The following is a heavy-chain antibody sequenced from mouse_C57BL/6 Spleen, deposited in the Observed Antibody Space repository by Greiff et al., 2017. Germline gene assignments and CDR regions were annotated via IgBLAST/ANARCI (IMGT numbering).Heavy chain of an antibody. CDR3: ARATAQATGDAMDY. CDR1: GYSFTDYN. D-gene: IGHD3-2*02. Sequence: VHVKQSGPELVKPGASVKISCKASGYSFTDYNMNWVKQSNGKSLEWIGVINPNYGTTSYNQKFKGKATLTVDQSSSTAYMQLNSLTSEDSAVYYCARATAQATGDAMDYWGQGTSVTVSS. V-gene: IGHV1-39*01. J-gene: IGHJ4*01. CDR2: INPNYGTT.